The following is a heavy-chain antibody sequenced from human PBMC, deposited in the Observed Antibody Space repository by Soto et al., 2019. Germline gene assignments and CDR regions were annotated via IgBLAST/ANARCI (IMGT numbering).Heavy chain of an antibody. D-gene: IGHD2-15*01. J-gene: IGHJ5*02. CDR2: INSDGSST. V-gene: IGHV3-74*01. Sequence: GGSLRLSCAASGFTFSSYWMHWVRQAPGKGLVWVSRINSDGSSTSYADSVKGRFTISRDNAKNTLYLQMNSLRAEDTAVYYCARGGYCSGGSCYSNWFDPWGQGTLVTVSS. CDR3: ARGGYCSGGSCYSNWFDP. CDR1: GFTFSSYW.